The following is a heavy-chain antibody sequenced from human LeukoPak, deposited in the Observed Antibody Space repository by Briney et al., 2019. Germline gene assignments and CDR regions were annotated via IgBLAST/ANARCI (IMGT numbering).Heavy chain of an antibody. CDR3: ARGSQSLGYCSGSSCRAKIFDY. CDR2: INHSGST. CDR1: GGSISSSSYY. V-gene: IGHV4-39*07. Sequence: PSETLSLTCTVSGGSISSSSYYWGWIRQPPGKGLEWIGEINHSGSTNYNPSLKSRVTISVDTSKNQFSLKLSSVTAADTAVYYCARGSQSLGYCSGSSCRAKIFDYWGQGTLVTVSS. D-gene: IGHD2-15*01. J-gene: IGHJ4*02.